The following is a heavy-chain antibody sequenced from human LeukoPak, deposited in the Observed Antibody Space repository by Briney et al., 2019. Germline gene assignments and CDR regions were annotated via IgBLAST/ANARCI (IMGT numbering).Heavy chain of an antibody. Sequence: ASVKVSCKASGYTFTSYDINWVRQATGQGLEWMGWMNPNSGNTGYAQKFQGRVTMTRNTSISTAYMELSSLRSEDTAVYYCARDIGELRYRYGKSGDYYYYMDVWGKGTTVTVSS. CDR2: MNPNSGNT. D-gene: IGHD3-9*01. CDR1: GYTFTSYD. CDR3: ARDIGELRYRYGKSGDYYYYMDV. J-gene: IGHJ6*03. V-gene: IGHV1-8*01.